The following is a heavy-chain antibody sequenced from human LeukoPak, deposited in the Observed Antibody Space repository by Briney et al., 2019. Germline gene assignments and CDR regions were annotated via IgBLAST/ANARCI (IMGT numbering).Heavy chain of an antibody. CDR3: ARDYCSSTSCYRNFDY. CDR2: ISAYNGNT. J-gene: IGHJ4*02. CDR1: GCTFTGYY. D-gene: IGHD2-2*01. V-gene: IGHV1-18*04. Sequence: ASVKVSCKASGCTFTGYYMHWVRQAPGQGLEWMGWISAYNGNTNYAQKLQGRVTMTTDTSTSTAYMELRSLRSDDTAVYYCARDYCSSTSCYRNFDYWGQGTLVTVSS.